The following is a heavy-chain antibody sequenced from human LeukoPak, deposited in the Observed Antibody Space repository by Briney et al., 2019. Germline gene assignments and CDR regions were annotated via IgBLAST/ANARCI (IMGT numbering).Heavy chain of an antibody. Sequence: ASVTVSCKASGYTFTSYDINWVRQAPGQGLEWMGWMNPNSGNTGYAQKFQGRVTITRNTSISTAYMELSSLRSEDTAVYYCARVNGVPAARTGYYYYYMDVWGKGTTVTVSS. CDR1: GYTFTSYD. D-gene: IGHD2-2*01. CDR3: ARVNGVPAARTGYYYYYMDV. V-gene: IGHV1-8*03. J-gene: IGHJ6*03. CDR2: MNPNSGNT.